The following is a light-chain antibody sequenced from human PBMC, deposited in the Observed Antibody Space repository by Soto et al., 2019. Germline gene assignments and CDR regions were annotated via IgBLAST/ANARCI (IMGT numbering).Light chain of an antibody. CDR1: QSVSSY. J-gene: IGKJ1*01. Sequence: DIVLTQSPGTLSLSPGERATLSCRASQSVSSYLAWYQQKPGQAHRLLIYGASSRATGIPDRFSGSGSGTDFTLTISRLEPEDFAVYYCQLFGSSPTWTFGQGTKVEIK. CDR3: QLFGSSPTWT. V-gene: IGKV3-20*01. CDR2: GAS.